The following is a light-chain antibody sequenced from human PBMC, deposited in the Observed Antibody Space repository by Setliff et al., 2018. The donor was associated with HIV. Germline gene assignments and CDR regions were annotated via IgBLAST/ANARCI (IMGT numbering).Light chain of an antibody. CDR2: DFS. J-gene: IGLJ1*01. V-gene: IGLV2-14*03. CDR3: CSYTSSLTDV. CDR1: SSDVGSYNF. Sequence: QSALTQPASVSGSPGQSITISCSGTSSDVGSYNFVSWYQQHPGKAPQLIIYDFSQRPSGVSSRFSGSKSGNTASLTISGLQAEDQADYYCCSYTSSLTDVFGTGTKVTVL.